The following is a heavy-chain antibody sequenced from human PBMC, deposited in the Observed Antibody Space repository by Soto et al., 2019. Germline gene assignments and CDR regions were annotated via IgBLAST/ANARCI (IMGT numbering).Heavy chain of an antibody. J-gene: IGHJ4*02. CDR3: VRHVGDRLWYFDY. V-gene: IGHV4-39*01. Sequence: QLQLQESGPGLVKPSETLSLTCTVSGDSIRSGSYHWAWIRQSPGKGLEWIASIYYSGMTYYNPSLKSRVTVSVYMSRNQVSVTLGSVTAADTASYFCVRHVGDRLWYFDYWGQGTLVTVSS. CDR2: IYYSGMT. D-gene: IGHD2-21*01. CDR1: GDSIRSGSYH.